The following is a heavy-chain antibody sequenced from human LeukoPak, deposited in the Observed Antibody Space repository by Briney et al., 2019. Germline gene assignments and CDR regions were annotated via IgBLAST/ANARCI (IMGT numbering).Heavy chain of an antibody. Sequence: ASVKVSCKASGYTFTSYYMHWVRQAPGQGLEWMGIINPSGGSTSYAQKFQGRVTMTRDTSTSTVYMELSSLRSEDTAVYYCARVRGGYCSSTSCYLDYWGQGTLVTVSS. V-gene: IGHV1-46*01. J-gene: IGHJ4*02. CDR1: GYTFTSYY. D-gene: IGHD2-2*01. CDR2: INPSGGST. CDR3: ARVRGGYCSSTSCYLDY.